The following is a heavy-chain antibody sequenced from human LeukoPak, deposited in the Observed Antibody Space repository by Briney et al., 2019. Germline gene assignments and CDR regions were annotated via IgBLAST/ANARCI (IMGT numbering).Heavy chain of an antibody. CDR2: ISYDGSNK. J-gene: IGHJ6*02. Sequence: GRSLRLSCAASGFTFSSYAMHWVRQAPGKGLEWVAVISYDGSNKYSADSVKGRFTISRDNSKSTLYLQMNSLRAEDTAVYYCARVDSSSWFYYGMDVWGQGTTVTVSS. V-gene: IGHV3-30-3*01. CDR1: GFTFSSYA. CDR3: ARVDSSSWFYYGMDV. D-gene: IGHD6-13*01.